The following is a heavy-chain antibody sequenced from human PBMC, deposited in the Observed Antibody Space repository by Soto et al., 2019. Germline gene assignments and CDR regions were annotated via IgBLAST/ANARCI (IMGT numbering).Heavy chain of an antibody. CDR2: INHSGST. D-gene: IGHD6-6*01. J-gene: IGHJ5*02. CDR1: GGSFSGYY. Sequence: SETLSLTCAVYGGSFSGYYWSWIRQPPGKGLEWIGEINHSGSTNYNPSLKSRVTISVDTSKNQFSLKLSSVTAADTAVYYCAGGHRVRWPSSSPIWDWFDPWCQGTLVTVSS. V-gene: IGHV4-34*01. CDR3: AGGHRVRWPSSSPIWDWFDP.